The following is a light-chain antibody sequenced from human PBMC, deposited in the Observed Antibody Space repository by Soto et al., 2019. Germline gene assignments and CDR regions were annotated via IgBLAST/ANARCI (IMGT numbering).Light chain of an antibody. CDR2: EVS. V-gene: IGLV2-8*01. Sequence: QSALTQPPSASGSPGQSVTISCTGTSSDVGGYNYVSWYQQHPGKAPKLMIYEVSKRPSGVPDRFSGSKSGNTASLTVSGLQAEDEADYYCSSYAGSQGVFGTGTKLTV. CDR1: SSDVGGYNY. J-gene: IGLJ1*01. CDR3: SSYAGSQGV.